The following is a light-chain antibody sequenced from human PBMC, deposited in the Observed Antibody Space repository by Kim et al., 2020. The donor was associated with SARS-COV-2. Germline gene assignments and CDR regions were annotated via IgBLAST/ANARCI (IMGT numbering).Light chain of an antibody. CDR3: QDYSSSSRTT. Sequence: DIQMTQSPSTLSASVGDRVTITCRTSQSFKTWLAWYQQKPGKAPNLLIYEASKLESGVPSRFSGSESGTEFTLTISSLQPDDFATYYCQDYSSSSRTTFGQGTKVEVK. V-gene: IGKV1-5*03. CDR2: EAS. J-gene: IGKJ1*01. CDR1: QSFKTW.